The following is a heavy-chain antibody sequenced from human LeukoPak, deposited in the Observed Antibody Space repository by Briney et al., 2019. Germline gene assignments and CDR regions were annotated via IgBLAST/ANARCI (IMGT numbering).Heavy chain of an antibody. CDR1: GFTVSSNY. CDR2: IYSGGST. V-gene: IGHV3-53*01. D-gene: IGHD1-26*01. CDR3: ARAVGTFRQTRWDMDV. Sequence: GGSLRLSCAASGFTVSSNYMSWVRQAPGKGLEWVSVIYSGGSTYYADSVKGRFTISRDNSKNTLYLQMNSLRAEDTAVYYCARAVGTFRQTRWDMDVWGQGTTVTVSS. J-gene: IGHJ6*01.